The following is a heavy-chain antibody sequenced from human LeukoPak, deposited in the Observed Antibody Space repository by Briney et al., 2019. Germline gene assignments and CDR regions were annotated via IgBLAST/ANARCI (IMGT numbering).Heavy chain of an antibody. V-gene: IGHV1-69*01. CDR1: GGTFSSYA. J-gene: IGHJ4*02. D-gene: IGHD6-19*01. CDR2: IIPIFGTA. Sequence: SVKVSCKASGGTFSSYAISWVRQAPGQGLEWMGGIIPIFGTANYAQKFQGRVTITADESTSTAYMELSSLRSEDTAEYYCARDGAVAGYFDYWGQGTLVTVSS. CDR3: ARDGAVAGYFDY.